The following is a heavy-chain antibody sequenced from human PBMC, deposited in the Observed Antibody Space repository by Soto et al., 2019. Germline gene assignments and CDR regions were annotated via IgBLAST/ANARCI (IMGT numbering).Heavy chain of an antibody. Sequence: PSETLSLTCTVSGGSISSYYWSWIRQPPGKGLEWSGYIYYSGSTNYNPSLKSRVTISVDTSKNQFSLKLSSVTAADTAVYYCARGNGCSSSWYLAVWGQGTTVTVSS. D-gene: IGHD6-13*01. CDR1: GGSISSYY. CDR3: ARGNGCSSSWYLAV. CDR2: IYYSGST. V-gene: IGHV4-59*01. J-gene: IGHJ6*02.